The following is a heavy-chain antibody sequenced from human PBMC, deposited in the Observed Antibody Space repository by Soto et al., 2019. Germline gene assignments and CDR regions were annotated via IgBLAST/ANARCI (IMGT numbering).Heavy chain of an antibody. CDR1: GFTFSSYA. V-gene: IGHV3-64*01. CDR3: ARRIPFGYGMDV. J-gene: IGHJ6*02. D-gene: IGHD2-21*01. CDR2: ITSNGGNT. Sequence: PGGSRRLSCAASGFTFSSYAMHWVRQAPGKGLEYVSAITSNGGNTDYASSVKGRFTISRDNSKNTLYLQMGSLRAEDMAVYYCARRIPFGYGMDVWGQGTTVTVS.